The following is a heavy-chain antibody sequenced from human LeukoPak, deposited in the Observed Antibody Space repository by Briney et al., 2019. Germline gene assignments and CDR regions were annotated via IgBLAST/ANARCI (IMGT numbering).Heavy chain of an antibody. V-gene: IGHV1-2*02. CDR2: INPNSGGT. CDR3: ARDRDTAMAHFDY. D-gene: IGHD5-18*01. CDR1: GYTFTGYY. J-gene: IGHJ4*02. Sequence: ASVKVSCKASGYTFTGYYMHWVRPAPGQGLEWMGWINPNSGGTNYAQKFQGRVTMTRDTSISTAYMELSRLRSDDTAVYYCARDRDTAMAHFDYWGQGTLVTVSS.